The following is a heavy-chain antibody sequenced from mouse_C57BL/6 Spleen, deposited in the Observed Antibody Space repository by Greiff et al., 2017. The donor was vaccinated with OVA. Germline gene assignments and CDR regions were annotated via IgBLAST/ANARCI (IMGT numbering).Heavy chain of an antibody. CDR2: ICDGGGST. CDR1: GYTFTSYG. V-gene: IGHV5-4*01. J-gene: IGHJ4*01. CDR3: AREGDCDAMDY. Sequence: EVQLMESGAGLVKPGGSLKLSCAASGYTFTSYGMSWVRQTPGQGLEWVGAICDGGGSTYYTENVKGQVTITRDTANNNLYMQISQLKSEDTAMYYCAREGDCDAMDYWGQGTLVTVSA.